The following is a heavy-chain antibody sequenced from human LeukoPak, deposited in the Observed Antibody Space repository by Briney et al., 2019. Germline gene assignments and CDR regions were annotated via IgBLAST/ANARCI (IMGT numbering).Heavy chain of an antibody. D-gene: IGHD2-2*02. Sequence: GGSLRLSCAASGFTFSSYGMHWVRQAPGKGLEWVAFIRYDGSNKYYADSVKGRFTISRDNSKNTLYLQMNSLRAEDTAVYYCANVDIVVVPAAIPPYYMDVWGKGTTVTVSS. V-gene: IGHV3-30*02. CDR3: ANVDIVVVPAAIPPYYMDV. J-gene: IGHJ6*03. CDR2: IRYDGSNK. CDR1: GFTFSSYG.